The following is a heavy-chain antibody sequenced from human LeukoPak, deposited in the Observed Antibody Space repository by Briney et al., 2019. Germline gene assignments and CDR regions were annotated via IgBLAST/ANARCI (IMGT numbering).Heavy chain of an antibody. Sequence: ASVKVSCKVSGYTLTELSMHWVRQAPGKGLEWMGGFDPEDGETIYAQKFQGRVTMTEDTSTDTAYMELSSLRSEDTAVYYCATGGPGSYTFGCFDPWGQGTLVTVSS. CDR1: GYTLTELS. V-gene: IGHV1-24*01. CDR2: FDPEDGET. CDR3: ATGGPGSYTFGCFDP. D-gene: IGHD1-26*01. J-gene: IGHJ5*02.